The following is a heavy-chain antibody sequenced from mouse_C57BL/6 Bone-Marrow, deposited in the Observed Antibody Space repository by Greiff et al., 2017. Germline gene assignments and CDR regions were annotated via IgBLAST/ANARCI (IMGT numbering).Heavy chain of an antibody. V-gene: IGHV1-81*01. Sequence: VKLQQSGAELARPGASVKLSCKASGYTFTSYGISWVKQRTGQGLEWIGEIYPRSGNTYYNEKFKGKATLTADKSSSTAYMELRSLTSEDSAVYFCARRRRTGTGFDYWGQGTTLTVSS. CDR2: IYPRSGNT. D-gene: IGHD4-1*01. CDR1: GYTFTSYG. CDR3: ARRRRTGTGFDY. J-gene: IGHJ2*01.